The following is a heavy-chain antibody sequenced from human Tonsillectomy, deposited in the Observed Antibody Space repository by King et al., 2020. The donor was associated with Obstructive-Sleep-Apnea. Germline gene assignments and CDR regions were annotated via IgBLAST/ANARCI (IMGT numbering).Heavy chain of an antibody. D-gene: IGHD1-26*01. V-gene: IGHV4-39*07. CDR2: LSYSGST. CDR1: GASISNSSYY. J-gene: IGHJ6*02. CDR3: ARDSVFPWELRPSSYGLDV. Sequence: QLQESGPGLVKPSETLSLICTVSGASISNSSYYWGWVRQPPGKGLEWIGCLSYSGSTHYNPSLKSRVSISLDTSKNQFSLKLISVTAADTAVYFCARDSVFPWELRPSSYGLDVWGQGTTVTVSS.